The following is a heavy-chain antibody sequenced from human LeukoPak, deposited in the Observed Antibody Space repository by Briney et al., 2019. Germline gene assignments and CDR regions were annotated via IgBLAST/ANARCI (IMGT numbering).Heavy chain of an antibody. V-gene: IGHV4-59*01. CDR2: IYYSGST. D-gene: IGHD3-9*01. CDR3: ARLDWPAFDP. CDR1: GGSISSYY. J-gene: IGHJ5*02. Sequence: SETLSLTCTVSGGSISSYYWSWIRQPPGKGLEWIGYIYYSGSTNYNPSLKSRVTISVDTSKNQFSLKLSSVTAADTAVYYCARLDWPAFDPWGQGTLVTVSS.